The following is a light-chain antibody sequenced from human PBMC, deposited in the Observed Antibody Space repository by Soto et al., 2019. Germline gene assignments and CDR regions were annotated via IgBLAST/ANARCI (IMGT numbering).Light chain of an antibody. Sequence: QSVLTQPPSASASLGASVTLTCTLSSGYSNYKVDWYQQRPGKGPRFVMRVGTGGIVGSKGDGIPDRFSVLGSGLNRYLTIKNMQEEDESCFPCGADHGSGSNFVVVFGGGTKLTVL. J-gene: IGLJ2*01. CDR3: GADHGSGSNFVVV. V-gene: IGLV9-49*01. CDR1: SGYSNYK. CDR2: VGTGGIVG.